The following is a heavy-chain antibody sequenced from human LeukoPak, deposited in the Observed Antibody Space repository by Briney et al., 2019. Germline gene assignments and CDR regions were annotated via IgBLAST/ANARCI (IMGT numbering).Heavy chain of an antibody. D-gene: IGHD3-10*01. V-gene: IGHV4-61*02. CDR2: IYTSGST. CDR3: ARDTYSSGTYHYYYYMGV. Sequence: SETLSLTCTVSGGSISSGSYYWRWIRQPAGKGLEWIGRIYTSGSTNYNPSLKSRVTISVDTSKNQFSLKLSSVTAADTAVYYCARDTYSSGTYHYYYYMGVWGKGTTVTISS. CDR1: GGSISSGSYY. J-gene: IGHJ6*03.